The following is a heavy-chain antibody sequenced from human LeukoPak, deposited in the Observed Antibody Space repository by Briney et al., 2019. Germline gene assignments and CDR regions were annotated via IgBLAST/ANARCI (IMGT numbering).Heavy chain of an antibody. J-gene: IGHJ6*04. V-gene: IGHV3-7*01. D-gene: IGHD3-3*01. CDR1: GFTFSSYG. CDR3: ASGFWSGYWDV. CDR2: IKQDGSEK. Sequence: GGSLRLSCAASGFTFSSYGMHWVRQAPGKGLEWVANIKQDGSEKYYVDSVKGRFTISRDNAKNSLHLQMNSLRAEDTAVYYCASGFWSGYWDVWGKGTTVTVSA.